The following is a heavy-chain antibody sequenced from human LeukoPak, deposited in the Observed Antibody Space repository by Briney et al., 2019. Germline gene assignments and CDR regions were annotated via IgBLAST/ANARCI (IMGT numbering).Heavy chain of an antibody. D-gene: IGHD6-19*01. CDR1: GYTLTELS. J-gene: IGHJ4*02. CDR3: ATDSGSGWLWVFDY. V-gene: IGHV1-24*01. Sequence: ASVKVSCKVSGYTLTELSMHWVRQAPGKGLEWMGGFDPEDGETIYAQKFQGRVTMTEDTSTDTAYMELSGLRSEDTAVYYCATDSGSGWLWVFDYWGQGTLVTVSS. CDR2: FDPEDGET.